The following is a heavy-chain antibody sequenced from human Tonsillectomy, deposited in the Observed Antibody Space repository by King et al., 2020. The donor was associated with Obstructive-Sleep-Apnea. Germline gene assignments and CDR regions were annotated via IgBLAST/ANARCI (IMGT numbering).Heavy chain of an antibody. D-gene: IGHD3-10*01. Sequence: QVQLPQWGAGLLKPSETLSLTCAVYGGSFSGYYWSWIRQPPGKGLEWIGEINHSGSTNYNPSLKSRVTISVDTSKNQFSLKLSSVTAADTAVYYCARGPGTMVRGAPGYWGQGTLVTVSS. CDR2: INHSGST. V-gene: IGHV4-34*01. CDR3: ARGPGTMVRGAPGY. CDR1: GGSFSGYY. J-gene: IGHJ4*02.